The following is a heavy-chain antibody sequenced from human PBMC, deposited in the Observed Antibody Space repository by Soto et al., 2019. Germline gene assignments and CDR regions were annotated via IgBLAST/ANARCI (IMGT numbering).Heavy chain of an antibody. D-gene: IGHD6-13*01. Sequence: SETLSLTCAVYGGSFSGYYWSWIRQPPGKGLEWLGEINHSGSTNYNPSLKSRVTISVDTSKNQFSLKLSSVTAADTAVYYCGRGHEGIYGRSPGPKPLAADVSFCFDHWGQGTLVTVSS. J-gene: IGHJ5*02. V-gene: IGHV4-34*01. CDR2: INHSGST. CDR3: GRGHEGIYGRSPGPKPLAADVSFCFDH. CDR1: GGSFSGYY.